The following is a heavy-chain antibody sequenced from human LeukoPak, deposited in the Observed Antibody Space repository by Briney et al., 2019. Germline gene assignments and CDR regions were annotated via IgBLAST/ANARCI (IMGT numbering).Heavy chain of an antibody. CDR1: GGSISSSSYY. Sequence: SETLSLTCTVSGGSISSSSYYWGWIRQPPGKGLEWIGSIYYSGSTYYNPSLKSRVTISVDTSKNQFSLKLSSVTAADTAVYYCARAGRYSYDSSGYYYDAFDFWGQGTMVTVSS. CDR2: IYYSGST. D-gene: IGHD3-22*01. V-gene: IGHV4-39*01. CDR3: ARAGRYSYDSSGYYYDAFDF. J-gene: IGHJ3*01.